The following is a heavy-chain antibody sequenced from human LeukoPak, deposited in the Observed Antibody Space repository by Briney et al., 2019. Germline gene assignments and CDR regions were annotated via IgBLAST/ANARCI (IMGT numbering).Heavy chain of an antibody. V-gene: IGHV3-48*01. D-gene: IGHD3-3*01. CDR3: ARERYYDFWSGYYSRSDFDY. J-gene: IGHJ4*02. CDR2: ISSSSSTI. CDR1: GFTFSSYS. Sequence: GGSLRLSCAASGFTFSSYSMNWVRQAPGKGLEWVSYISSSSSTIYYADSVKGRFTISRDNAKNSLYLQMNSLRAEDTAVYYCARERYYDFWSGYYSRSDFDYWGQGTLVTVSS.